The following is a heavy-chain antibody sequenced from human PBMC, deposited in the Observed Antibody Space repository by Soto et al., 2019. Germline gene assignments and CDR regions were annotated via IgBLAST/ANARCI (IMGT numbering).Heavy chain of an antibody. J-gene: IGHJ3*02. V-gene: IGHV6-1*01. CDR1: GDRDSSNSAG. Sequence: LSLTCAICGDRDSSNSAGWGCISQSRPRGREWLGRTYYSYKWYNDYAVSVKSRTTNNPDTSKNQFSLQLNSVNPEDTAVYYYVREPIQLWPHEAFDIWGQGTMVTVSS. CDR2: TYYSYKWYN. D-gene: IGHD5-18*01. CDR3: VREPIQLWPHEAFDI.